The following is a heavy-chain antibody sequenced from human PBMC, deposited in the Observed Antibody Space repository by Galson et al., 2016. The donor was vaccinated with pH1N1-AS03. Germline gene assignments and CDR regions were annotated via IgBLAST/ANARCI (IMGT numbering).Heavy chain of an antibody. D-gene: IGHD4-23*01. CDR1: GFSFSSYA. J-gene: IGHJ4*02. CDR3: AKGLFDNYAGYFEY. Sequence: SLRLSCAASGFSFSSYAMGWVRQTPGRGLECLSTIDNGAFNTYYKDSLEGRFTISRDNSKNTLYLHMNSLRADDTALYYCAKGLFDNYAGYFEYWGQGILDTVSS. CDR2: IDNGAFNT. V-gene: IGHV3-23*05.